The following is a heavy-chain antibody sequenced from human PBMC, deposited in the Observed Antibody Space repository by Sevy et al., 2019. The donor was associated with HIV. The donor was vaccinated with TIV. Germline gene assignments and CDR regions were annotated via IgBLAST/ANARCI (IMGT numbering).Heavy chain of an antibody. Sequence: GGSLRLSCAASGFTFSNYDMHWVRQAPGKGLEWVAVISHDGNYKNYADSVKVRFTISRDEFKNTLYLQMSSLIPEDTAVYFCARLFSCGGDCYYLDYWGQGALVTVSS. J-gene: IGHJ4*02. CDR3: ARLFSCGGDCYYLDY. D-gene: IGHD2-21*02. CDR1: GFTFSNYD. V-gene: IGHV3-30-3*01. CDR2: ISHDGNYK.